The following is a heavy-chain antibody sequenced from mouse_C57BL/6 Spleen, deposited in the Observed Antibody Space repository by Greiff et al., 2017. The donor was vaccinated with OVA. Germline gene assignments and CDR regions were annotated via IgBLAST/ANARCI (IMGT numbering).Heavy chain of an antibody. V-gene: IGHV1-54*01. CDR3: ARGGGPYAMDY. CDR2: INPGSGGT. Sequence: VQLQQSGAELVRPGTSVKVSCKASGYAFTNYLIEWVKQRPGQGLEWIGVINPGSGGTNYNEKLKGKATLTADKSSSTAYMQLSSLTSEDSAVDICARGGGPYAMDYWGQGTSVTVSS. CDR1: GYAFTNYL. J-gene: IGHJ4*01.